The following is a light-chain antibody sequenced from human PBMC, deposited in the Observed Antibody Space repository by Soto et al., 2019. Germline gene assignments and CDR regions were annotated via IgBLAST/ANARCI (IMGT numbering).Light chain of an antibody. J-gene: IGKJ4*01. V-gene: IGKV3-20*01. CDR1: QSVSNNY. CDR3: QQYDTYSPRLA. CDR2: AAS. Sequence: EIVLTQSPGTLSMSPGERATLSCRASQSVSNNYLAWYQQKPGQAPRLLIFAASSRATGITDRFSGSGSGTDFTLTISRLEPEDFAMYYCQQYDTYSPRLAFGGGTTVEIK.